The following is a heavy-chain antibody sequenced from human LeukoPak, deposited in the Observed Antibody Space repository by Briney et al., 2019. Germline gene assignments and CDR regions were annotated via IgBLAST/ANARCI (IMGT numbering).Heavy chain of an antibody. CDR2: INAANGNT. D-gene: IGHD2/OR15-2a*01. Sequence: ASVKVSCKASGYIFTTYAMHWVRQAPGQRLEWMGWINAANGNTKLSQKFQDRITIIRDKSANTAYMELSGLRSEDTAVYYCARDRIGYEYYNGMDVWGQGTTVTVSS. CDR3: ARDRIGYEYYNGMDV. V-gene: IGHV1-3*01. CDR1: GYIFTTYA. J-gene: IGHJ6*02.